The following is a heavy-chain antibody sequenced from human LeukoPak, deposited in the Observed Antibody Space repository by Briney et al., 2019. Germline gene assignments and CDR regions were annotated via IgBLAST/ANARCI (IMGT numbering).Heavy chain of an antibody. J-gene: IGHJ6*02. CDR3: ATSTRSGAYYYGMDV. CDR2: ISGSGGST. D-gene: IGHD3-10*01. Sequence: GGSLRLSCAASGFTFSSYAMSWVRQAPGKGLEWVSAISGSGGSTYYADSVKGRFTISRDNPKNTLYLQMNSLRAEDTAVYYCATSTRSGAYYYGMDVWGQGTTVTVSS. CDR1: GFTFSSYA. V-gene: IGHV3-23*01.